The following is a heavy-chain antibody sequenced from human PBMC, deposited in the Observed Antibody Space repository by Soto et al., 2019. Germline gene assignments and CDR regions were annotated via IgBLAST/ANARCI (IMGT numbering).Heavy chain of an antibody. CDR1: GGSISRGAYV. CDR2: ISYTGAT. D-gene: IGHD2-15*01. CDR3: ARGGPVSVSPAWQLLGYFDY. J-gene: IGHJ4*02. Sequence: PSETLSLTCSFSGGSISRGAYVWTWILQLPGKGREWIAYISYTGATYYNPSLKSRVTILADTSKNQFSLKLNSVTSADTAVYYCARGGPVSVSPAWQLLGYFDYWGQGTLVTVSS. V-gene: IGHV4-31*03.